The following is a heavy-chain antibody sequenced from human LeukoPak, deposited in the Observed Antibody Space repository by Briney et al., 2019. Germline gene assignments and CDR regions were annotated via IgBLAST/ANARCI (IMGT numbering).Heavy chain of an antibody. Sequence: PGGSLRLSCAASGFTFSSYAMTWVRQAPGKGLEWVSDINGSGGRTNYADSVKGRFTISRDNSKNTLYLQMNSLRAEDTAVYYCARDSPVYDSSGYYWGLDYWGQGTLVTVSS. CDR1: GFTFSSYA. CDR3: ARDSPVYDSSGYYWGLDY. D-gene: IGHD3-22*01. J-gene: IGHJ4*02. V-gene: IGHV3-23*01. CDR2: INGSGGRT.